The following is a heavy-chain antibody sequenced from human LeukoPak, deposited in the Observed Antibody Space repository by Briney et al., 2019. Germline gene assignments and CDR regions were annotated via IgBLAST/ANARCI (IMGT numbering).Heavy chain of an antibody. CDR3: ARSGYYKSMGYYYYYYMGV. CDR1: GFTFSSYG. V-gene: IGHV3-30*03. D-gene: IGHD3-3*01. Sequence: GGSLRLSCAASGFTFSSYGMHWVRQAPGKGLEWVAVISYDGSNKYYADSVKGRFTISRDNAKNTLYLQMNSLRAEDTAVYYCARSGYYKSMGYYYYYYMGVWGKGTTVTVSS. CDR2: ISYDGSNK. J-gene: IGHJ6*03.